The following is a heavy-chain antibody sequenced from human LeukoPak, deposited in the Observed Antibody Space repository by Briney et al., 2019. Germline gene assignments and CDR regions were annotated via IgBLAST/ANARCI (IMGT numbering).Heavy chain of an antibody. CDR2: ISGSGGST. V-gene: IGHV3-23*01. Sequence: GGSLRLSCAASGFTFSSYEMNWVRQAPGKGLEWVSAISGSGGSTSYAYSVKGRFTISRDNSKNTLYLQMNSLRAEDTAVYYCAKLSRTIVVVVPAPFDYWGQGTLVTVSS. CDR1: GFTFSSYE. J-gene: IGHJ4*02. D-gene: IGHD2-15*01. CDR3: AKLSRTIVVVVPAPFDY.